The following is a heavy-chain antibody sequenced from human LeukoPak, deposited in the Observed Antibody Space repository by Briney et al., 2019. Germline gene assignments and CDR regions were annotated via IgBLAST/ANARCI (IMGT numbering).Heavy chain of an antibody. J-gene: IGHJ4*02. D-gene: IGHD5-18*01. CDR1: GYTFTVYY. CDR3: ARAYSIQLWVFFGY. Sequence: GASVKVSCKASGYTFTVYYMHWVRQAPGQGLEWMGWINPNSGGTNYAQKFQGRVTMTRDTSISTAYMELSRLRSDDTAVYYCARAYSIQLWVFFGYWGQGTLVTVSS. CDR2: INPNSGGT. V-gene: IGHV1-2*02.